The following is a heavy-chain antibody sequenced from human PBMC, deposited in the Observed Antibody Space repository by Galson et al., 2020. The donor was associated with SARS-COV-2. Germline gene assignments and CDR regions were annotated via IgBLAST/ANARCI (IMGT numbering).Heavy chain of an antibody. V-gene: IGHV3-30*18. CDR3: AKSRGGYWYFDV. CDR1: GFTFSSYG. J-gene: IGHJ2*01. CDR2: ISYDGNNK. D-gene: IGHD3-16*01. Sequence: GASLRLSCAASGFTFSSYGMHWVRQAPGKGLEWVAVISYDGNNKYYADSVKGRFTLSRDNSKNTLYLQMNSLRAEDTAVYYCAKSRGGYWYFDVWGRGILVTVSS.